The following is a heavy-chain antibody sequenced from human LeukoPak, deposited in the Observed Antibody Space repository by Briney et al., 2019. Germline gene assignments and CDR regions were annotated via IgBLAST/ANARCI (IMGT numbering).Heavy chain of an antibody. D-gene: IGHD3-10*01. CDR1: GFTFSSYA. CDR3: ARGRRDNYYSAAAY. Sequence: PGGSLRLSCAASGFTFSSYAMSWVRQAPGKGLEWVSAISATGGSSHYADSVKGRFTISRDNSNNMLYLQMNSLRAEDTALYYCARGRRDNYYSAAAYWGQGARVTVSS. V-gene: IGHV3-23*01. CDR2: ISATGGSS. J-gene: IGHJ4*02.